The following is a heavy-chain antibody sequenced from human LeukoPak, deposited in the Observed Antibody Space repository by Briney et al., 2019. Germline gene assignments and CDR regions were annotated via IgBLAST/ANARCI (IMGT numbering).Heavy chain of an antibody. CDR1: GYTFTSYD. J-gene: IGHJ6*02. V-gene: IGHV1-8*01. D-gene: IGHD3-3*01. Sequence: ASVKVSCKASGYTFTSYDINWVRQATGQGLEWMGGMNPNSGNTGYAQKFQGRVTMTRNTSISTAYMELSSLRSEDTAVYYCARGRGNFWSGNVMDVWGQGTTVTVSS. CDR2: MNPNSGNT. CDR3: ARGRGNFWSGNVMDV.